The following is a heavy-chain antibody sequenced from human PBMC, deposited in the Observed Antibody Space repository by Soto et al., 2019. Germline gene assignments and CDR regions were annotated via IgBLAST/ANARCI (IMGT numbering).Heavy chain of an antibody. D-gene: IGHD3-22*01. CDR1: GYSLRNYW. Sequence: VQLVQSGAEVKKPGESLRISWKGSGYSLRNYWITWVRQMPGKGLEWMGKIDPSDSYTNYSPSFQGHVTISADRSISTAYLQWSTLKASDSAMYYCARHGDSSDFGIDYWGQGTLVTVSS. CDR3: ARHGDSSDFGIDY. CDR2: IDPSDSYT. V-gene: IGHV5-10-1*01. J-gene: IGHJ4*02.